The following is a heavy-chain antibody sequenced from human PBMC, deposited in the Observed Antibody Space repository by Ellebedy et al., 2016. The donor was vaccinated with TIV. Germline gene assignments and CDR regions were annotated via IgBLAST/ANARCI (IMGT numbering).Heavy chain of an antibody. CDR1: GLSVSSNKMS. Sequence: SGPTLVKPTQTLTLTCTLSGLSVSSNKMSVSWFRQPPGKALEWLARIDWDDDTFYNTSLRTRLTISKDTSKTEVVLTMTVMEPVDTAMFFCARTSRDAFDIWGQGTMVIVSS. CDR3: ARTSRDAFDI. V-gene: IGHV2-70*04. CDR2: IDWDDDT. J-gene: IGHJ3*02.